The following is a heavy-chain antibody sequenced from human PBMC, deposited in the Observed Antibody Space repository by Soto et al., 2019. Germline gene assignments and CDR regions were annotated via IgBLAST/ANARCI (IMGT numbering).Heavy chain of an antibody. D-gene: IGHD3-22*01. V-gene: IGHV3-23*01. CDR3: AKDRMGYYYDSSGPNNWFDP. Sequence: XASLRLSCAASGFTFSSYAMSWVRQAPGKGLEWVSAISGSGGSTYYADSVKGRFTISRDNSKNTLYLQMNSLRAEDTAVYYCAKDRMGYYYDSSGPNNWFDPWGQGTLVTVSS. CDR2: ISGSGGST. CDR1: GFTFSSYA. J-gene: IGHJ5*02.